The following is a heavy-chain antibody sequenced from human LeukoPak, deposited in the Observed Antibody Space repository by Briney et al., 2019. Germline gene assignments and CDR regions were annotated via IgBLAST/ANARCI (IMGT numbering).Heavy chain of an antibody. D-gene: IGHD1-26*01. V-gene: IGHV3-72*01. CDR3: ASIRGTFGY. J-gene: IGHJ4*02. CDR1: GVTFRDHF. Sequence: GGSLRLSSAASGVTFRDHFLDSVRQAPGKGLEWVGRTRNKATSYITEFAASVKGRFTISRDDSKNSLYLQMSSLKTDDTAMYYCASIRGTFGYWGQGTLVTVSS. CDR2: TRNKATSYIT.